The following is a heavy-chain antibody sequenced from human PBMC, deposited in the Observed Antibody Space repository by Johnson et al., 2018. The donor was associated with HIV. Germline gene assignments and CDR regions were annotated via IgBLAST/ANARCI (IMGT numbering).Heavy chain of an antibody. V-gene: IGHV3-15*01. J-gene: IGHJ3*02. D-gene: IGHD6-19*01. CDR3: TTSYSSGWYGANDAFDI. Sequence: FTISRDDSKNTLYLQMNSLKTEDTAVYYCTTSYSSGWYGANDAFDIWGQGTMVTVSS.